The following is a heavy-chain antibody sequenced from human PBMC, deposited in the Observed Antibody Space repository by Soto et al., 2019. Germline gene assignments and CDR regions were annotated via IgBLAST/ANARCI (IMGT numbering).Heavy chain of an antibody. CDR2: ISAYNGNT. Sequence: ASVKVSCKASGYTFTSYGISWVRQAPGQGLEWMGWISAYNGNTNYAQKLQGRVTMTTDTSTSTAYMELRSLRSDDTAVYYCARDPPMVRGVMYYFDYWGQGTLVTVSS. CDR3: ARDPPMVRGVMYYFDY. J-gene: IGHJ4*02. D-gene: IGHD3-10*01. V-gene: IGHV1-18*01. CDR1: GYTFTSYG.